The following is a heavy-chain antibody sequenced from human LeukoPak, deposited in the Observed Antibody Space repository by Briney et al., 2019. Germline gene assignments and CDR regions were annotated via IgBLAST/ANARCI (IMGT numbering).Heavy chain of an antibody. Sequence: PGGSLRLSCAASGFTVSSNYMSWVRQAPGKGLEWVSVIYSGGSTYYADSVKGRFTISRDNSKNTLYLQMNSLRAEDTAVYYCARDSPFYGSGSYYLPVYYYCMDVWGKGTTVTVSS. D-gene: IGHD3-10*01. J-gene: IGHJ6*03. CDR3: ARDSPFYGSGSYYLPVYYYCMDV. CDR2: IYSGGST. CDR1: GFTVSSNY. V-gene: IGHV3-66*01.